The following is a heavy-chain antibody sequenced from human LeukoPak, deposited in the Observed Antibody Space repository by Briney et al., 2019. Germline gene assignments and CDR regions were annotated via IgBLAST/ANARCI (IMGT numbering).Heavy chain of an antibody. Sequence: SVKVSCKASGGTFSSYAISWVRQAPGQGLEWMGRIIPILGIANYAQKFQGRVTITADKSTSTAYMELGSLRSEDTAVYYCARESGDNYYDSSGYYAFDYWGQGTLVTVSS. CDR3: ARESGDNYYDSSGYYAFDY. J-gene: IGHJ4*02. V-gene: IGHV1-69*04. D-gene: IGHD3-22*01. CDR2: IIPILGIA. CDR1: GGTFSSYA.